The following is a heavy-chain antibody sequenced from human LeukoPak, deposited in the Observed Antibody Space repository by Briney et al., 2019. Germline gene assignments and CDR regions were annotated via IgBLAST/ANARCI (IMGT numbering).Heavy chain of an antibody. V-gene: IGHV3-21*01. D-gene: IGHD3-10*01. CDR1: GFTFSSYS. CDR2: ISSSSSYI. Sequence: GGSLRLSCAASGFTFSSYSMNWVRQAPGKGLEWVSSISSSSSYIYYADSVKGRFTISRDNAKNSLYLQMNSLRAEDTAVYYCAAVRGVIIADFDYWGQGTLVTVSS. J-gene: IGHJ4*02. CDR3: AAVRGVIIADFDY.